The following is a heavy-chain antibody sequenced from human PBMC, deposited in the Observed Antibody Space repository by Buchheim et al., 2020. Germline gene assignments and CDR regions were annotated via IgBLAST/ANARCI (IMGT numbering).Heavy chain of an antibody. CDR2: ISSDGSST. D-gene: IGHD1-1*01. J-gene: IGHJ4*02. CDR1: GFTFSGHG. CDR3: VKEWNLNYFFDY. Sequence: QVQLVESGGGVVQPGRSLRLSCAASGFTFSGHGMHWVRQAPGKGLEWVAIISSDGSSTHYGDSVKGRFTVSRDNSNNTLYLQMDSLRADDTAVYYCVKEWNLNYFFDYWGQGTL. V-gene: IGHV3-30*18.